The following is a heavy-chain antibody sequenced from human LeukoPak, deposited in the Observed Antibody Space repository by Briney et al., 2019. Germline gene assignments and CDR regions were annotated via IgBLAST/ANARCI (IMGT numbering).Heavy chain of an antibody. V-gene: IGHV3-11*04. CDR1: GFTFSDYY. Sequence: GGSLRLSCAASGFTFSDYYMSWIRQAPGKGLEWVSYISSSSSTIYYADSVKGRFTISRDNAKNSLYLQMNSLGAEDTAVYYCASWRLSPGGDYFDYWGQGTLVTVSS. CDR2: ISSSSSTI. CDR3: ASWRLSPGGDYFDY. D-gene: IGHD3-16*01. J-gene: IGHJ4*02.